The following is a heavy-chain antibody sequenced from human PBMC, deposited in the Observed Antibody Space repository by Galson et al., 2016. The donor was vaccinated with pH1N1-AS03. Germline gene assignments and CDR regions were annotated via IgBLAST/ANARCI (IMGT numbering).Heavy chain of an antibody. D-gene: IGHD6-19*01. V-gene: IGHV3-7*01. Sequence: SLRLSGAASGFTFTNYWMSWVRQAPGKGPEWVANINQDGAKHYYVDSVRGRFTISRDNAKNSLYLQMNSLRVEDTAVYYCARDMLRPVGGTIVDYWGQGTLVTVSS. CDR3: ARDMLRPVGGTIVDY. CDR2: INQDGAKH. CDR1: GFTFTNYW. J-gene: IGHJ4*02.